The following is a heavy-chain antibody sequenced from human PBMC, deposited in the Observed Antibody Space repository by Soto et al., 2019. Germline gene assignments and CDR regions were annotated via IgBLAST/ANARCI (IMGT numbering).Heavy chain of an antibody. CDR1: GFTFSSYD. Sequence: EVQLVESGGGLVQPGGSLRLSCAASGFTFSSYDMHWVRQATGKGLEWVSAIGTAGDPYYPGSVKGRFTISRENAKNSLYLQMNSLRAGDTAVYYCARAFYDSSGYSYYFDYWGQGTLVTVSS. V-gene: IGHV3-13*05. CDR2: IGTAGDP. J-gene: IGHJ4*02. CDR3: ARAFYDSSGYSYYFDY. D-gene: IGHD3-22*01.